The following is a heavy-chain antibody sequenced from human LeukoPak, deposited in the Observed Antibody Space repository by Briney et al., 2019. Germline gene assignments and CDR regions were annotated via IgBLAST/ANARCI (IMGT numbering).Heavy chain of an antibody. D-gene: IGHD6-13*01. J-gene: IGHJ4*02. CDR2: ISHDGSNK. Sequence: GRSLRLSCAASGFTFSSYGMHWVRQAPGKGLEWVAVISHDGSNKYYADSVKGRFTISRDNSKNTLYLQMNSLRAEDTAVYYCAKGSSSWYGGSYFDYWGQGTLVTVSS. V-gene: IGHV3-30*18. CDR1: GFTFSSYG. CDR3: AKGSSSWYGGSYFDY.